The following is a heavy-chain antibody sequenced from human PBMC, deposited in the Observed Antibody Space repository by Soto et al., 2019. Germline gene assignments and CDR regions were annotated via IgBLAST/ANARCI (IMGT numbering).Heavy chain of an antibody. CDR3: ARAVAWSGFWYYYMDV. Sequence: QVQLVESGGGVVQPGRSLRLSCAASGFTFSSYGMHWVRQAPGKGLEWVAVTWYDGSNKYYADSVKGRFTISRDNSKNALYLQMNSLRAEDTAVYYCARAVAWSGFWYYYMDVWGTGTTVIVSS. J-gene: IGHJ6*03. V-gene: IGHV3-33*01. CDR2: TWYDGSNK. D-gene: IGHD3-3*01. CDR1: GFTFSSYG.